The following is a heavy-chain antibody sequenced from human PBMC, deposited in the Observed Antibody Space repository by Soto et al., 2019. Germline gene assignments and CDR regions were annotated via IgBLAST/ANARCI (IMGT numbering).Heavy chain of an antibody. CDR3: ARDTRGAFDS. CDR1: GFTFSSAW. CDR2: IRQDGREI. D-gene: IGHD3-10*01. V-gene: IGHV3-7*01. Sequence: PGGSLRLSCAASGFTFSSAWMTWVRQAPGKGLEWVANIRQDGREIYYVDSVKGRFTISRDNAKNSLYLQMNSLRAEDTAVYYCARDTRGAFDSWGQGTLVTVSS. J-gene: IGHJ4*02.